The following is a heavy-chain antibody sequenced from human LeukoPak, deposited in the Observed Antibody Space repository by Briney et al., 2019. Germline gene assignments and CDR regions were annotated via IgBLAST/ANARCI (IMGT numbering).Heavy chain of an antibody. Sequence: SETLSLTCTVSGGSISSSSYYWGWIRQPPGKGLEWIGSIYYSGSTYYNPSLKSRVTISVDTSKNQFSLKLSSVTAADTAVYYCARVEGVVYSSGWIFNWFDPWGQGTLVTVSS. CDR1: GGSISSSSYY. J-gene: IGHJ5*02. D-gene: IGHD6-19*01. CDR2: IYYSGST. V-gene: IGHV4-39*07. CDR3: ARVEGVVYSSGWIFNWFDP.